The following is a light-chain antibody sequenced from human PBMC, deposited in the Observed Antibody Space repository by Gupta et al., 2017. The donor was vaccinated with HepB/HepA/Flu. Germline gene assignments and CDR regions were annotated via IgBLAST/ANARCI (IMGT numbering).Light chain of an antibody. CDR3: QQYKNWPRT. J-gene: IGKJ1*01. CDR2: GAS. V-gene: IGKV3-15*01. CDR1: QSVSSN. Sequence: EIVMTQSPATLSVSPGERATLSCRASQSVSSNLAWYQQKPGQAPRLLIYGASTRATGIAARFSGSGSGTEFTLTISSLQSEDFAVYYCQQYKNWPRTFGQGTKVEIK.